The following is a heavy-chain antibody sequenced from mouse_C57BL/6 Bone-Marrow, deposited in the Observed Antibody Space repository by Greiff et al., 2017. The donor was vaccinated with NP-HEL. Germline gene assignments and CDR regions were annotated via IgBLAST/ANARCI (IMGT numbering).Heavy chain of an antibody. Sequence: QVQLKQSGAELARPGASVKLSCKASGYTFTSSGISWVKQRTGQGLEWIGEIYPRSGNTYYNEKFKGKATLTADKSSSTAYMELRSLTSEDSAVYFCARRSLGPLDYWGQGTTLTVSS. CDR3: ARRSLGPLDY. CDR1: GYTFTSSG. J-gene: IGHJ2*01. CDR2: IYPRSGNT. V-gene: IGHV1-81*01. D-gene: IGHD3-1*01.